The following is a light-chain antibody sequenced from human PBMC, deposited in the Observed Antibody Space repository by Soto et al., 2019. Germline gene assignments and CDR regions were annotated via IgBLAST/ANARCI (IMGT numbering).Light chain of an antibody. J-gene: IGKJ2*01. CDR2: GAS. V-gene: IGKV3-15*01. CDR3: QLYNNWPPT. CDR1: QSVSSN. Sequence: EIVMTQSPATLSVSPGERATLSCRASQSVSSNLAWYQQKPGQAPRLLIYGASTRATGIPARFSGSGSGTEFTLTISSRQPADFAVYYYQLYNNWPPTFGQGTNLEIK.